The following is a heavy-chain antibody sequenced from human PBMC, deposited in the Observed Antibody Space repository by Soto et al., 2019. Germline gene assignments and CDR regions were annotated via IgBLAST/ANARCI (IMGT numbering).Heavy chain of an antibody. Sequence: GGSLRLSCAASGFTFSSYAMHWVRQAPGKGLEYVSAISSNGGSTHYANSVKGRFTISRDNSKNTLYPQMGSLRAEDMAVYYCARLNPIAAAFDYWGQGTLVTVSS. CDR3: ARLNPIAAAFDY. CDR2: ISSNGGST. D-gene: IGHD6-13*01. J-gene: IGHJ4*02. V-gene: IGHV3-64*01. CDR1: GFTFSSYA.